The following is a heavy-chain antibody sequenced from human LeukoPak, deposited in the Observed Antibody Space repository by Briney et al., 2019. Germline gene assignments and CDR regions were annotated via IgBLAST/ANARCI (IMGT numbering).Heavy chain of an antibody. J-gene: IGHJ4*02. CDR3: AKDAVCSSTSCPHHPIDY. V-gene: IGHV3-48*01. Sequence: PGGSLRLSCAASGFTFSSYSMNWVRQAPGKGLEWVSYISSSSSTIYYADSVKGRFTISRDNAKNSLYLQMNSLRAEDTAVYYCAKDAVCSSTSCPHHPIDYWGQGTLVTVSS. CDR2: ISSSSSTI. CDR1: GFTFSSYS. D-gene: IGHD2-2*01.